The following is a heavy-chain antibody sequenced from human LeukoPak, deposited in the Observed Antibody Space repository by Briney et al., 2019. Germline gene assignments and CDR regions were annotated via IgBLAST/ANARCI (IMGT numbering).Heavy chain of an antibody. D-gene: IGHD6-13*01. V-gene: IGHV4-34*01. J-gene: IGHJ6*02. CDR3: ARGPPAIAAAGKAYYYYYGMDV. CDR1: GGSFSGYY. CDR2: INHSGST. Sequence: SETLSLTCAVYGGSFSGYYWSWIRQPPGKGLEWIGEINHSGSTNYNPSLKSRVTISGDTSKNQFSLKLSSVTAADTAVYYCARGPPAIAAAGKAYYYYYGMDVWGQGTTVTVSS.